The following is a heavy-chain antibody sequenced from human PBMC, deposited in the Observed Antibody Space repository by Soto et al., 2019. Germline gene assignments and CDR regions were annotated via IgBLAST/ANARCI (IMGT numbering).Heavy chain of an antibody. D-gene: IGHD3-22*01. J-gene: IGHJ6*02. CDR1: GYTFTGYY. V-gene: IGHV1-2*02. CDR3: ARGYYDSSGYYIYYYYGMDV. Sequence: ASVKVSCKASGYTFTGYYMHWVRQAPGQGLEWMGWINPNSGGTNYAQKFQGRVTMTRDTSISTAYMELSRLRSDDTAVYYCARGYYDSSGYYIYYYYGMDVWGQGTKVTVSS. CDR2: INPNSGGT.